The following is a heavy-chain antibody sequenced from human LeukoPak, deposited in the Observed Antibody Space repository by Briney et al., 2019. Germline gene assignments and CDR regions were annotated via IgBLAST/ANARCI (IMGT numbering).Heavy chain of an antibody. CDR1: GFTFTNYA. Sequence: GGSLRLSCAASGFTFTNYAMSWVRQAPGKGLEWVSVLSGSGGSTYYADSVKGRFTISRDNSKNTLYLQMSNLRAEDTAVYYCAKALAGRYDDYKADYWGQGTLVIVSS. CDR2: LSGSGGST. D-gene: IGHD4-17*01. V-gene: IGHV3-23*01. J-gene: IGHJ4*02. CDR3: AKALAGRYDDYKADY.